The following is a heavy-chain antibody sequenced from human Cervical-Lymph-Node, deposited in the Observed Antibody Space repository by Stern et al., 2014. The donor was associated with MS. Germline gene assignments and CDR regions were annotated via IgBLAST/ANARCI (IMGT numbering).Heavy chain of an antibody. J-gene: IGHJ5*02. V-gene: IGHV1-69*01. CDR1: GCTSNRQP. D-gene: IGHD3-16*01. CDR3: ARRGSARRGSGWLDP. CDR2: IIHVLNTE. Sequence: VQLVQSGPEMKKPGSSVKVSCTSSGCTSNRQPITWVRQAPGQVLAWLALIIHVLNTENYAHQFQGRVTITADESTSTTYLEFRSLRSEDTAVYDCARRGSARRGSGWLDPWGQGTLVTVSS.